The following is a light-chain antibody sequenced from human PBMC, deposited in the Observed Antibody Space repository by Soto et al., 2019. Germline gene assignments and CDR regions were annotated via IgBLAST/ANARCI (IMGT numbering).Light chain of an antibody. J-gene: IGKJ1*01. CDR1: QGISSA. CDR2: DAS. V-gene: IGKV1-13*02. CDR3: QQSYSSPRT. Sequence: AIQLTQSPSSLSASVGDRVTITCRASQGISSALAWYQQKPGKAPKLLIYDASSLESGVPSRFSGSGSGTDFILTISSLQPEDFVTYYCQQSYSSPRTFGQGTKVDIK.